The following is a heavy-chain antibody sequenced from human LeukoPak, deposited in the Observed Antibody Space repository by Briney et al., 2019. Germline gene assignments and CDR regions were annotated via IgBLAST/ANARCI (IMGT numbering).Heavy chain of an antibody. CDR1: GGSISSYY. Sequence: SETLSLTCTVSGGSISSYYWSWIRQPAGKGLEWIGRIYTSGSTNYNPSLKSRVTISVDTSKNQFSLKLSSVTAADTAVYYCTRLRVDYYDSSGAPADYWGQGTLVTVSS. D-gene: IGHD3-22*01. V-gene: IGHV4-4*07. J-gene: IGHJ4*02. CDR3: TRLRVDYYDSSGAPADY. CDR2: IYTSGST.